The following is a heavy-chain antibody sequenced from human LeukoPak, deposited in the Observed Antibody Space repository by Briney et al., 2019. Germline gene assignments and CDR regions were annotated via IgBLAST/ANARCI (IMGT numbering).Heavy chain of an antibody. J-gene: IGHJ6*02. V-gene: IGHV3-48*04. Sequence: GGSLRLSCAASGFTFSSYSMNWVRQAPGKGLEWVSYISSSSSTIYYADSVKGRFTISGDNAKNSLYLQMNSLRAEDTAVYYCARGSSSWYGGGYGMDVWGQGTTVTVSS. D-gene: IGHD6-13*01. CDR3: ARGSSSWYGGGYGMDV. CDR2: ISSSSSTI. CDR1: GFTFSSYS.